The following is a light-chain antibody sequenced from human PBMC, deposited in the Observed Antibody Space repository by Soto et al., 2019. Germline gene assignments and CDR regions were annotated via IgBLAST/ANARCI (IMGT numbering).Light chain of an antibody. J-gene: IGKJ1*01. CDR2: GAS. CDR3: QQYVRSPLT. CDR1: QSVSCSY. Sequence: EIVLTQSPGTLSLSPGERATLSCMASQSVSCSYLAWYQQKGGQAPRLLIYGASSRATGIPDRFSGSGSGTDFTLTISRLEPEDFAVYYCQQYVRSPLTFGQGTKVEIK. V-gene: IGKV3-20*01.